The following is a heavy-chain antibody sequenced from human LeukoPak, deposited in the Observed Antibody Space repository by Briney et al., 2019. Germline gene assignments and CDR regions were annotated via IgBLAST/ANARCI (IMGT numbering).Heavy chain of an antibody. J-gene: IGHJ6*03. D-gene: IGHD4-17*01. CDR2: ISSSGSTI. CDR3: ARAVTVTPYYYYVDV. CDR1: GFTFSSYE. Sequence: GGSLRLSCAASGFTFSSYEMNWVRQAPGKGLEWVSYISSSGSTIYYADSVKGRFTISRDNAKNSLYLQMNSLRAEDTAVYYCARAVTVTPYYYYVDVWGKGTTVTVSS. V-gene: IGHV3-48*03.